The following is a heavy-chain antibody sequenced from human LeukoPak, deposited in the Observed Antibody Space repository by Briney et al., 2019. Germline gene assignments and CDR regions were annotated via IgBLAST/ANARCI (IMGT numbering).Heavy chain of an antibody. Sequence: ASVKVSCKTSGYSFTSYYIHWVRQAPGQGLEWMGWINPNTGGTNYAQSFQGRVTMTRDTSIRTSYMELSSLLSDDTALYYCARGGHGHTQNDYWGQGTLVTVSS. V-gene: IGHV1-2*02. CDR1: GYSFTSYY. J-gene: IGHJ4*02. CDR2: INPNTGGT. D-gene: IGHD5-24*01. CDR3: ARGGHGHTQNDY.